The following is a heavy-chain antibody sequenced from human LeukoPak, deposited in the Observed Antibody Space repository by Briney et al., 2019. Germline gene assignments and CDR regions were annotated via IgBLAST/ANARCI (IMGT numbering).Heavy chain of an antibody. CDR1: GYTFTSYY. CDR3: ARDLGPGTEDY. CDR2: INPSGGST. V-gene: IGHV1-46*01. D-gene: IGHD1-14*01. Sequence: ASVKVSCKASGYTFTSYYMHWVRQAPGQGLEWMGIINPSGGSTSYAQKFQGRATMTRDTSTGTVYMELSSLRSDDTAVYYCARDLGPGTEDYWGQGTLVTVSS. J-gene: IGHJ4*02.